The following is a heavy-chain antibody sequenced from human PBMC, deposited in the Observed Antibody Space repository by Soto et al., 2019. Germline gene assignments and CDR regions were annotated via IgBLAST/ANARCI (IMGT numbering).Heavy chain of an antibody. CDR2: IIWNSAYI. D-gene: IGHD6-19*01. Sequence: GWSLRLACAFSVFTFGDYAMQWVRQAPGKGLEWVAGIIWNSAYIVYADSVKGRFTISRDNAKNSLHLQMDSLRAEDTALYYCVKDSTVSGVRQGLDFWGRGTLVTVSS. CDR3: VKDSTVSGVRQGLDF. J-gene: IGHJ4*02. V-gene: IGHV3-9*01. CDR1: VFTFGDYA.